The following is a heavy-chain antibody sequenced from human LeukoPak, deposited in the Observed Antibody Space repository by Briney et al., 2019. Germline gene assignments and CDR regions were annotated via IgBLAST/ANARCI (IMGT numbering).Heavy chain of an antibody. CDR3: ARGLYCSGGSCYGIGVDY. CDR1: GYTLTGYY. D-gene: IGHD2-15*01. J-gene: IGHJ4*02. Sequence: ASVKVSCKASGYTLTGYYMHWVRQAPGQGLEWMGWINPNSGGTNYAQKFQGWVTMTRDTSISTAYMELSRLRSDDTAVYYCARGLYCSGGSCYGIGVDYWGQGTLVTVSS. CDR2: INPNSGGT. V-gene: IGHV1-2*04.